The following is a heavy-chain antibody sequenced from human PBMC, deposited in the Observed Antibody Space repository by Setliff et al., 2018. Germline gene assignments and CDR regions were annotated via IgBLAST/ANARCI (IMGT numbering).Heavy chain of an antibody. Sequence: PSETLSLTCTVSGGSISSSHSWSWIRQPPGKEMEWIGNVLDTGITNYNPSLEGRVTISVDTSKNQFSLKLSSVTAADTAVYYCARGKIRITMIVVPTGGAFDIWGQGTMVTVS. CDR3: ARGKIRITMIVVPTGGAFDI. CDR2: VLDTGIT. V-gene: IGHV4-59*11. CDR1: GGSISSSHS. J-gene: IGHJ3*02. D-gene: IGHD3-22*01.